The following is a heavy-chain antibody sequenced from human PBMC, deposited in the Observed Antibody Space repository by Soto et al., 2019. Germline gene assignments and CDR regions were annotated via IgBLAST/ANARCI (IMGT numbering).Heavy chain of an antibody. CDR2: IWYDGSNK. V-gene: IGHV3-33*01. CDR1: GFTFSSYG. CDR3: AREPYSSSWYGFMNWNDVEWRGDGGY. Sequence: QVQLVESGGGVVQPGRSLRLSCAASGFTFSSYGMHWVRQAPGKGLEWVAVIWYDGSNKYYADSVKGRFTISRDNSKNTLYLQMNSLRAEDTAVYYCAREPYSSSWYGFMNWNDVEWRGDGGYWGQGTLVTVSS. J-gene: IGHJ4*02. D-gene: IGHD6-13*01.